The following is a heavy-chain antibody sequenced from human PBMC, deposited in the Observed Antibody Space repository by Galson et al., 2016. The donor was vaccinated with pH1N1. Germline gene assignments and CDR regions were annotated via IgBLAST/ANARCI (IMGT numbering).Heavy chain of an antibody. CDR1: GGSISSRNW. J-gene: IGHJ5*02. D-gene: IGHD4-23*01. Sequence: ETLSLTCAVSGGSISSRNWWRWVRQPPGQGLEWIGEIYHIGGTNNNPSLKSRVTISLDKSKNHFSLKLASLTAADTAVYYCARDGGDCGGAGQYKYLDTWGQGTLVTVSS. CDR2: IYHIGGT. CDR3: ARDGGDCGGAGQYKYLDT. V-gene: IGHV4-4*02.